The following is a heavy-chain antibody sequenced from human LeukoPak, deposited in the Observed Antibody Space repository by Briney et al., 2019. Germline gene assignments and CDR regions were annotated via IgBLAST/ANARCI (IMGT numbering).Heavy chain of an antibody. D-gene: IGHD3-10*01. J-gene: IGHJ3*02. V-gene: IGHV3-7*03. Sequence: PGGSLRPSCAASGFTFSANWISWVRRAPGKGLEWVANIKPDGRQKYYVDSVNGRFTISRDNAKNSLYLQMNSLRAEDTAVYYCAKERGTAGECAFDIWGQGTLVTVS. CDR3: AKERGTAGECAFDI. CDR2: IKPDGRQK. CDR1: GFTFSANW.